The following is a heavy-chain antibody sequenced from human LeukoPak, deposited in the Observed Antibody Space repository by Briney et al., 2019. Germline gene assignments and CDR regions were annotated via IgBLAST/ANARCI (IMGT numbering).Heavy chain of an antibody. CDR3: ARAQNYHDRSGYSDDTFDV. CDR1: GYTFTDNY. V-gene: IGHV1-2*06. D-gene: IGHD3-22*01. Sequence: ASVKVSCKASGYTFTDNYIHWVRQAPGQGLEWMGRVDPDSGGINYAQEFQGRVTMTRDTSINTAFVELRRLRSDDTATYYCARAQNYHDRSGYSDDTFDVWGHGTMITVSS. CDR2: VDPDSGGI. J-gene: IGHJ3*01.